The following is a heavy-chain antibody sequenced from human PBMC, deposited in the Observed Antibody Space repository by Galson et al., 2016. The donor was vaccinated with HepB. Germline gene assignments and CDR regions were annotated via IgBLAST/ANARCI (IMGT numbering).Heavy chain of an antibody. V-gene: IGHV1-69*13. Sequence: SVKVSCKASGGNFRNYVISWVRQAPGQGLEWMGGIIPIFGTVKYIQKFQGRVTITADESTSTAYMEMTSLTSDDTAVYYCATDGPMRAARGLGHSAFDMWGQGTMVSVS. J-gene: IGHJ3*02. CDR3: ATDGPMRAARGLGHSAFDM. CDR1: GGNFRNYV. CDR2: IIPIFGTV. D-gene: IGHD6-6*01.